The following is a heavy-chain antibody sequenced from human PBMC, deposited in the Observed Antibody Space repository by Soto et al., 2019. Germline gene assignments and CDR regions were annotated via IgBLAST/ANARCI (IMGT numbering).Heavy chain of an antibody. CDR3: AREDGDYVLSPLFDP. CDR1: GFTFSSYA. CDR2: ISYDGSNK. Sequence: ESGGGVVQPGRSLRLSCAASGFTFSSYAMHWVRQAPGKGLEWVAVISYDGSNKYYADSVKGRFTTSRDNSKNTLYLQMNSLRAEDTAVYYCAREDGDYVLSPLFDPWGQGTLVTVSS. D-gene: IGHD4-17*01. V-gene: IGHV3-30-3*01. J-gene: IGHJ5*02.